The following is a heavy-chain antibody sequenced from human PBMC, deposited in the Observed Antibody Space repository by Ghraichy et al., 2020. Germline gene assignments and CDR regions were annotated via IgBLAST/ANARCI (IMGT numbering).Heavy chain of an antibody. Sequence: GGSLRLSCAASGFTFSSYAMHWVRQAPGKGLEWVAVISYDGSNKYYADSVKGRFTISRDNSKNTLYLQMNSLRAEDTAVYYCARDRDSSSWYGISDYWGQGTLVTVSS. CDR2: ISYDGSNK. J-gene: IGHJ4*02. CDR3: ARDRDSSSWYGISDY. D-gene: IGHD6-13*01. V-gene: IGHV3-30*04. CDR1: GFTFSSYA.